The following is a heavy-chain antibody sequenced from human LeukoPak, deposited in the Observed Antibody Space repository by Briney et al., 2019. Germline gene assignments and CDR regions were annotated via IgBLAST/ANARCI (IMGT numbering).Heavy chain of an antibody. J-gene: IGHJ5*02. CDR2: INPSGGST. CDR1: GYTFTSYY. CDR3: ARDAPAGDWFDP. V-gene: IGHV1-46*01. D-gene: IGHD3-10*01. Sequence: RASVKASCKASGYTFTSYYMHWVRQAPGQGLEWMGIINPSGGSTSYAQKSQGRVTMTRDMSTSTVYMELSSLRSEDTAEYYCARDAPAGDWFDPWGQGTLVSV.